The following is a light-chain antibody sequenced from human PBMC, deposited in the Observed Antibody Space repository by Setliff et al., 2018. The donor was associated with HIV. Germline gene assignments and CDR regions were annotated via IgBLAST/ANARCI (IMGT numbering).Light chain of an antibody. V-gene: IGLV1-40*01. CDR1: SSNIGAGYD. CDR3: QSYDSGLGV. J-gene: IGLJ1*01. Sequence: QSVLTQPPSVSRAPGQRVTISCIGTSSNIGAGYDVHWYQQLPGTAPKLLIYDNTNRPSGVPDRFSGSNSGTSASLAITGLQAEDEADYYCQSYDSGLGVFGTGTKVTVL. CDR2: DNT.